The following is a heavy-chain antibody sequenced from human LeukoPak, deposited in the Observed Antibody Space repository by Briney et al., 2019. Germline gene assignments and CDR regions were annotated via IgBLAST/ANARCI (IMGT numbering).Heavy chain of an antibody. J-gene: IGHJ4*02. Sequence: SGPTLVNPTQPLTLTCTFSGFSLSTSGVGVGWIRQPPGKALEWLALIYWNDDKRYSPSLKSRLTITKDTSKTQVVLTMTNMDPVDTATYYCAHRHYGDYVGYWGQGTLVTVSS. CDR2: IYWNDDK. CDR1: GFSLSTSGVG. D-gene: IGHD4-17*01. CDR3: AHRHYGDYVGY. V-gene: IGHV2-5*01.